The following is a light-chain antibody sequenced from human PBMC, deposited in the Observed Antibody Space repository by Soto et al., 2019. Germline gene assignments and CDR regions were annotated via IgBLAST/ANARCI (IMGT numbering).Light chain of an antibody. CDR1: SGSVSTSYY. CDR3: VLYMGSGLRV. V-gene: IGLV8-61*01. CDR2: STN. Sequence: QTEVTQEPSFSVSPGGTVTLTCGLSSGSVSTSYYPSWYQQTPGQAPRTLIYSTNTRSSGVPDRFSGSILGNKAALTITGAQADDESDYYCVLYMGSGLRVFGGGTQLTVL. J-gene: IGLJ2*01.